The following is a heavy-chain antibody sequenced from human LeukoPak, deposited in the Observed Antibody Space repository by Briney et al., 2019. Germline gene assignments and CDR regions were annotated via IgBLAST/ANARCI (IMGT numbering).Heavy chain of an antibody. D-gene: IGHD3-10*01. CDR1: GGSISSYY. CDR3: ARMDYYGSWFDP. Sequence: SETLSLTCTVSGGSISSYYWSWIRQPPGKGLEWIGYIYFSGSTNYNPSLKSRVTISVDTSKNQFSLKLSSVTAADTAVYYCARMDYYGSWFDPWGQGTLVTVSS. V-gene: IGHV4-59*01. CDR2: IYFSGST. J-gene: IGHJ5*02.